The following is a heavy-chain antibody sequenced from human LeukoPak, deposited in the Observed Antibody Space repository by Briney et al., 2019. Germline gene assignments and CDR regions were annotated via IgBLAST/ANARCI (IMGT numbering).Heavy chain of an antibody. D-gene: IGHD3-16*01. V-gene: IGHV3-74*01. CDR2: IHLDGRTT. CDR1: GFTFSSYW. Sequence: GGSLRLSCAASGFTFSSYWMHWVRQSPGKGLVWVSRIHLDGRTTNYADSVKGRFTVSRDNAKSILYLQMDSLRPDDTAVYYCARGGSPSDHWGQGTLVTVSS. J-gene: IGHJ4*02. CDR3: ARGGSPSDH.